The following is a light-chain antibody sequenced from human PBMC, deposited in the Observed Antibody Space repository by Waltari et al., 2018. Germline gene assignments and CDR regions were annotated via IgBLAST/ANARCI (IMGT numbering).Light chain of an antibody. Sequence: QSALTQPASVSGSPGQPITISCPGPNPDVGGQNFVSWYQHQPGQSPKFIMYDLKKRPSGVSDRFSGSKSGNTASLTISGLQPEDDGDYYCSSYTTSHTVLFGGGTKLTVL. V-gene: IGLV2-14*03. CDR3: SSYTTSHTVL. J-gene: IGLJ2*01. CDR2: DLK. CDR1: NPDVGGQNF.